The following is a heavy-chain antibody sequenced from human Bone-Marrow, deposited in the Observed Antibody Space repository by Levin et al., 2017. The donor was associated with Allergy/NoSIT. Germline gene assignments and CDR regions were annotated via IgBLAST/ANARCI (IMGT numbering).Heavy chain of an antibody. J-gene: IGHJ5*02. V-gene: IGHV4-59*08. CDR2: IYYSGST. CDR3: ARHASVIGSGWGNWFDP. CDR1: GGSISSYY. Sequence: SETLSLTCTVSGGSISSYYWSWIRQPPGKGLEWIGYIYYSGSTNYNPSLKSRVTISVDTSKNQFSLKLSSVTAADTAVYYCARHASVIGSGWGNWFDPWGQGTLVTVSS. D-gene: IGHD6-19*01.